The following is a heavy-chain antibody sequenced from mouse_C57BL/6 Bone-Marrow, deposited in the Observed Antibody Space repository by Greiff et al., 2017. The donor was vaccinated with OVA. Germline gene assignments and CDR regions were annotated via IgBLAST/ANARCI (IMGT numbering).Heavy chain of an antibody. Sequence: QVQLKQSGAELVKPGASVKLSCKASGYTFTSYWMHWVKQRPGQGLEWIGMIHPNSGSTNYNEKFKSKATLTVDKSSSTAYMQLSSLTSEDSAVYYCAREGSHYGSSPWFAYWGQGTLVTVSA. D-gene: IGHD1-1*01. CDR2: IHPNSGST. V-gene: IGHV1-64*01. CDR1: GYTFTSYW. J-gene: IGHJ3*01. CDR3: AREGSHYGSSPWFAY.